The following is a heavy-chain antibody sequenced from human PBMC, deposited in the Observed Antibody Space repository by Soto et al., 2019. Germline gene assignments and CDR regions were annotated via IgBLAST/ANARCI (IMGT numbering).Heavy chain of an antibody. CDR2: IYYSGST. J-gene: IGHJ6*02. V-gene: IGHV4-31*03. CDR1: GGSISSGGYY. Sequence: QVQLQESGPGLVKPSQTLSLTCTVSGGSISSGGYYWSWIRQHPGKGLEWIGYIYYSGSTYYNPSLKIRVTISVDTSKNQFSLKLSSVTAADTAVYYCARDGRGYYYGMDVWGQGTTVTVSS. CDR3: ARDGRGYYYGMDV. D-gene: IGHD3-10*01.